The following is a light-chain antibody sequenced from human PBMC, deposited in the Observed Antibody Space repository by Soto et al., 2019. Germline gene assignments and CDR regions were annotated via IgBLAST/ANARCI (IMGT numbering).Light chain of an antibody. J-gene: IGKJ4*01. CDR1: QSISSY. CDR3: HQSYSTLSLT. Sequence: DIQMTQSPSSLSASVGGRVTITCRASQSISSYLNWYQQKPGKAPKLLIYAASSLQSGVPSRFSGSGSGTDFTLTISSLQPEDFATYYCHQSYSTLSLTFGGGTKVDIK. CDR2: AAS. V-gene: IGKV1-39*01.